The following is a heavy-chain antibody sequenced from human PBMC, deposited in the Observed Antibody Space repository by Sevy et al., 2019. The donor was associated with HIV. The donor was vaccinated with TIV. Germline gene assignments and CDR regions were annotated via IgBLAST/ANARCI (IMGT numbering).Heavy chain of an antibody. V-gene: IGHV1-8*02. J-gene: IGHJ6*02. Sequence: ASVKVSCKASGFTFASYDIYWVRQATGQGLEWMGWMNTNTGNTGFEQKFQGRVTMTRNTSITTAYMELSNLRSEDTAVYYCARVRGWYLRYGMDVWGQGTTVTVSS. CDR2: MNTNTGNT. CDR1: GFTFASYD. CDR3: ARVRGWYLRYGMDV. D-gene: IGHD6-19*01.